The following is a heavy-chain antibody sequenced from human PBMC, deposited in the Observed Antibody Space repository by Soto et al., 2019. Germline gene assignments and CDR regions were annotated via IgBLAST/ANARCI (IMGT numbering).Heavy chain of an antibody. CDR2: ISVYNGDT. J-gene: IGHJ3*01. CDR3: ARDRRDSVADRRSFDV. Sequence: QVQLVQSGAEVMKPGASVRVSCKASGYSFTTYGISWVRQAPGQGLEYMGWISVYNGDTNYAQKHQGRVTMTTDTSTSTAYMELRSLRSDDTAIYYCARDRRDSVADRRSFDVWGQGTMVTVSS. CDR1: GYSFTTYG. D-gene: IGHD1-26*01. V-gene: IGHV1-18*01.